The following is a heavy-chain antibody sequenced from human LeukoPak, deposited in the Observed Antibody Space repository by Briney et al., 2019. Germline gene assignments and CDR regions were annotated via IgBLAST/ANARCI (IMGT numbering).Heavy chain of an antibody. D-gene: IGHD3-9*01. CDR2: IKQDGSEK. CDR1: GFTFSSYW. CDR3: ARGGYDILTGYYDKPFDY. J-gene: IGHJ4*02. V-gene: IGHV3-7*03. Sequence: GGSLRLSCAASGFTFSSYWMSWVRQAPGKGLEWVANIKQDGSEKYYVDSVKGRFTISRDNAKNSLYLQMNSLRAEDTAVYYCARGGYDILTGYYDKPFDYWGQGTLVTVSS.